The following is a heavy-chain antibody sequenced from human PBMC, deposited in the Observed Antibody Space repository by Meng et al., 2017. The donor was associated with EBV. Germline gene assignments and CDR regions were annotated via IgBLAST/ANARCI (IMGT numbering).Heavy chain of an antibody. CDR2: LIPMSGAP. V-gene: IGHV1-69*01. CDR3: ASESGRGFTPDY. J-gene: IGHJ4*02. CDR1: GGTFRSDA. Sequence: GQLRQSGAEVKKPGSSVKVSCRTSGGTFRSDAVSWVRQAPGQGLEWMGGLIPMSGAPHYAQKFQDRVTIIADESTSTHSMELNNLRFEDTAMYYCASESGRGFTPDYWGQGTLVTVSS. D-gene: IGHD3-10*01.